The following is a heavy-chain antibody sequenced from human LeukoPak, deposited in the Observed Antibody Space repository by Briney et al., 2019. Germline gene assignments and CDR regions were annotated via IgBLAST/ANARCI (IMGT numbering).Heavy chain of an antibody. J-gene: IGHJ4*02. CDR2: IKEAGSEK. V-gene: IGHV3-7*04. CDR1: GYSFSNYW. Sequence: GESLKISCKGSGYSFSNYWMSWVRQAPGKGLEFMANIKEAGSEKYYVDSVKGRFTISRDNDKNLVHLQMNSLRAEDTAVYYCARGGGMRSWYDFDYWGQGTLVTVSS. D-gene: IGHD6-13*01. CDR3: ARGGGMRSWYDFDY.